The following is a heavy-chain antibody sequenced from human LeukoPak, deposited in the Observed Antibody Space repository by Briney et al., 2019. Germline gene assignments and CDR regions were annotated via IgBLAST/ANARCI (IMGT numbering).Heavy chain of an antibody. Sequence: GGSLRLSCAASGFTFSSYGMHWVRQAPGKGLEWVAVISYDGSNKYYADSVKGRFTISRDNSKNTLYLQMNSPRAEDTAVYYCAKESDYDILTGYLDYWGQGTLVTVSS. J-gene: IGHJ4*02. D-gene: IGHD3-9*01. CDR3: AKESDYDILTGYLDY. CDR1: GFTFSSYG. V-gene: IGHV3-30*18. CDR2: ISYDGSNK.